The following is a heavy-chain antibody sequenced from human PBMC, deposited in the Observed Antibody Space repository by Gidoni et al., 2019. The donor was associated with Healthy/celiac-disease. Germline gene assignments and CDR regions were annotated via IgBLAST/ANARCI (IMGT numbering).Heavy chain of an antibody. CDR3: ARDFNVDYPLWGMDV. D-gene: IGHD2-15*01. V-gene: IGHV3-33*01. CDR2: IWYDGSNK. J-gene: IGHJ6*02. Sequence: QVQLVESGGGVVQPGRSLRLSCAASGFTFSSYGMHWVRQAPGKDLEWVAVIWYDGSNKYYADSVTGRFTISRDNSKNTLYLQMNSLRAEDTAVYYCARDFNVDYPLWGMDVWGQGTTVTVSS. CDR1: GFTFSSYG.